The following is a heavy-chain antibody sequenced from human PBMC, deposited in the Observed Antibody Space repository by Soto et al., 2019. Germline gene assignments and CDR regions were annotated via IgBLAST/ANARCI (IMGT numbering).Heavy chain of an antibody. V-gene: IGHV4-39*01. Sequence: SETLSLTCTVSGGSISSGDYYWSWIRQPPGKGLEWIGSIYYSGSTYYNPSLKSRVTISVDTSKNQFSLKLSSVTAADTAVYYCASLYSSSWNTYYYYGMDVWGQGTTVTVSS. CDR3: ASLYSSSWNTYYYYGMDV. D-gene: IGHD6-13*01. CDR1: GGSISSGDYY. CDR2: IYYSGST. J-gene: IGHJ6*02.